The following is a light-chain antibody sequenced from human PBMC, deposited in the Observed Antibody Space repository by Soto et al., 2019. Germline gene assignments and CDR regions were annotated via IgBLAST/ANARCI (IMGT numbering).Light chain of an antibody. J-gene: IGLJ2*01. CDR2: GNN. V-gene: IGLV1-40*01. CDR3: ASWDDSLNAPV. Sequence: QSVLTQPPSVSGAPGQRVTISCTGSSSNIGSGYDVHWYQQLPGTAPKLLIYGNNNRPSGVPDRFSGSKSGTSASLAITGLQAEDEADYYCASWDDSLNAPVFGGGTKVTVL. CDR1: SSNIGSGYD.